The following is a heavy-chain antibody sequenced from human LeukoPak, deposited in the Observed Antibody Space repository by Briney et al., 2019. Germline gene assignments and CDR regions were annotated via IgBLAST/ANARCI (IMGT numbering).Heavy chain of an antibody. CDR1: GFTFSSYS. CDR2: ISSSSSYD. Sequence: AGSLSLSCAASGFTFSSYSMNWVRQAPGRGLEWVSSISSSSSYDDYAVTVRRRFTISRDKAKNSLYLQMNSLRAEDTAVYYCASNVAVAGPEYWGQGRPVTVSS. V-gene: IGHV3-21*01. D-gene: IGHD6-19*01. J-gene: IGHJ4*01. CDR3: ASNVAVAGPEY.